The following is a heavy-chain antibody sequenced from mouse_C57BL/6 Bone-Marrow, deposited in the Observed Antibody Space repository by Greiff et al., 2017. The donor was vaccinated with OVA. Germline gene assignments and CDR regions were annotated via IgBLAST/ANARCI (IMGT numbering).Heavy chain of an antibody. V-gene: IGHV3-6*01. J-gene: IGHJ2*01. D-gene: IGHD2-2*01. CDR1: GYSITSGYY. CDR2: ISYDGSN. CDR3: AGNYGYYFDY. Sequence: EVKLMESGPGLVKPSQSLSLTCSVTGYSITSGYYWNWIRQFPGNKLEWMGYISYDGSNNYNPSLKNRISITRDTSKNQFFLKLNSVTTEDTATYYCAGNYGYYFDYWGQGTTLTVSS.